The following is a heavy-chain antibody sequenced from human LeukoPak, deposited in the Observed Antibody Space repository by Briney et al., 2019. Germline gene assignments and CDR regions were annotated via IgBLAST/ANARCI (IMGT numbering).Heavy chain of an antibody. CDR3: ARGGTFDI. V-gene: IGHV3-7*01. Sequence: GGSLRLSCVASGFTFSRYWMTWFRQAPGKGLEWVAKMKQDGSQKNYVDSVKGRFTISRDNARKSLFLQMNSLRGEDTAVYYCARGGTFDIWGQGTRVTVSS. CDR2: MKQDGSQK. J-gene: IGHJ3*02. CDR1: GFTFSRYW.